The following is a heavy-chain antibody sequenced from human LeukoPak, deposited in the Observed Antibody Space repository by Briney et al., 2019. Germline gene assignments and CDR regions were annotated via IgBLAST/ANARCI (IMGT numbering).Heavy chain of an antibody. CDR1: VYTFTGYY. CDR2: INPSGGVT. D-gene: IGHD2-15*01. CDR3: ARRYCSGVSCYPDY. J-gene: IGHJ4*02. V-gene: IGHV1-2*02. Sequence: GASVKGSCKASVYTFTGYYIHWDRQAPGQGLEWMGWINPSGGVTKDIRKLQARVTMTRDTSISTAYMELSRLTSDDTAVYFCARRYCSGVSCYPDYWGQGNVASDSS.